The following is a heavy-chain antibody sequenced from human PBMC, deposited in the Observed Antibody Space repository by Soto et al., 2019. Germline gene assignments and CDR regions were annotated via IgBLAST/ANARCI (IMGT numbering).Heavy chain of an antibody. CDR1: GGSFSGYY. V-gene: IGHV4-34*01. Sequence: QVQLQQWGAGLLKPSETLSLTCAVYGGSFSGYYWSWIRQPPGKGLEWIGEINHSGSTNYNPSLKSRVTISVDTSKNQFSLKLSSVTAADTAVYYCARSRRQGDYGSGSYYNPPNWFDPWGQGTLVTVSS. D-gene: IGHD3-10*01. CDR3: ARSRRQGDYGSGSYYNPPNWFDP. CDR2: INHSGST. J-gene: IGHJ5*02.